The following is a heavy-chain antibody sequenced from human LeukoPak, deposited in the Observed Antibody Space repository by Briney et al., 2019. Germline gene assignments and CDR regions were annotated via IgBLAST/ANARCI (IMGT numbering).Heavy chain of an antibody. CDR1: GFTFSGYA. CDR2: ISGSGGST. CDR3: AKERRRTSGTPDGLDV. J-gene: IGHJ6*02. Sequence: GGSLRLSCAASGFTFSGYAMRGGREAPGGGVGWVSAISGSGGSTYYPDSVKGRFTISRDNSKNTLYLQLNSLRAEDTAVYYCAKERRRTSGTPDGLDVCGQGTTVTVSS. D-gene: IGHD1-1*01. V-gene: IGHV3-23*01.